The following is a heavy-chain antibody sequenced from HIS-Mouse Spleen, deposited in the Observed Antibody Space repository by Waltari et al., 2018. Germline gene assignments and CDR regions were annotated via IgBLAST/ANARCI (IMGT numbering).Heavy chain of an antibody. V-gene: IGHV4-39*07. CDR3: ARAPTGFLEWFDAFDI. CDR2: IYYSGST. J-gene: IGHJ3*02. CDR1: GGSISSSSYY. D-gene: IGHD3-3*01. Sequence: QLQLQESGPGLVKPSETLSLTCTVSGGSISSSSYYWGWLRQPPGKGLEWIGSIYYSGSTYYNPSLKSRVTISVDTSKNQFSLKLSSVTAADTAVYYCARAPTGFLEWFDAFDIWGQGTMVTVSS.